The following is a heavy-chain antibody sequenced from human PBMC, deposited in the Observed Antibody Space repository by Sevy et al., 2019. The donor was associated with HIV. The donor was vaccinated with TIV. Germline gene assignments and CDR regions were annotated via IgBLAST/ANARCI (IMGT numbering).Heavy chain of an antibody. CDR3: AKVGPSYYYDSSGYYEGKADFDY. D-gene: IGHD3-22*01. CDR2: ISYDGSNK. Sequence: GGSLRLSCAASGFTFSSYGMHWVRQAPGKGLEWVAVISYDGSNKYYANSVKGRFTISRDNSKNTLYLQMNSLRAEDTAVYYCAKVGPSYYYDSSGYYEGKADFDYWGQGTLVTVSS. CDR1: GFTFSSYG. V-gene: IGHV3-30*18. J-gene: IGHJ4*02.